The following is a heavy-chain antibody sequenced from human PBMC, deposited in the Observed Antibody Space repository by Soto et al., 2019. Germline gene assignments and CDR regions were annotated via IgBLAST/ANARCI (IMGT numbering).Heavy chain of an antibody. CDR1: GYTFTSYA. J-gene: IGHJ4*02. V-gene: IGHV1-3*01. Sequence: ASVKVSCKASGYTFTSYAMHLVRQAPGQRLEWMGWINAGNGNTKYSQKFQGRVTITRDTSASTAYMELSSLRSEDTAVYYCAREPRYCSGGSCSGWYSYWGQGTLVTVSS. D-gene: IGHD2-15*01. CDR3: AREPRYCSGGSCSGWYSY. CDR2: INAGNGNT.